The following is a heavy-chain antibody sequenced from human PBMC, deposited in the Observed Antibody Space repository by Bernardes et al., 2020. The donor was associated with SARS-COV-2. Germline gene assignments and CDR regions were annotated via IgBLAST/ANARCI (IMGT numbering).Heavy chain of an antibody. J-gene: IGHJ4*02. Sequence: SKTLYLTCTVSGGFISGHYWSWIRQPPGKGLGWIGYVHYSGSTSYNPSLRSRVTISVDTSKNQFSVKLTSVTAADTAVYYCAKYSSGAYFDYWGQGTLVTVSS. CDR3: AKYSSGAYFDY. D-gene: IGHD6-19*01. CDR2: VHYSGST. V-gene: IGHV4-59*11. CDR1: GGFISGHY.